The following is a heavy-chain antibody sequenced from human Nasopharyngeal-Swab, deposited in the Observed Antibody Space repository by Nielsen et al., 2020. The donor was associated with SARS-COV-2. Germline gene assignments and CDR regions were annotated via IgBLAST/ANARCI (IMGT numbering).Heavy chain of an antibody. CDR1: GFTFSNYD. Sequence: LSLTCAASGFTFSNYDMHWVRQAPGKGLEWVAVISYDGSNKYYADSVKGRFTISRDNSKNTLYLQMNSLRAEDTAVYYCAKKVMDYWGQGTLVTVSS. CDR2: ISYDGSNK. V-gene: IGHV3-30*18. J-gene: IGHJ4*02. D-gene: IGHD3-16*01. CDR3: AKKVMDY.